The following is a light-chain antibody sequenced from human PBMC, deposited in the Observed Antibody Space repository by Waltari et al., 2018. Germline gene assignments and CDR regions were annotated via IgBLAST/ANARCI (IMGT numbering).Light chain of an antibody. CDR1: QDINSH. V-gene: IGKV1-9*01. CDR2: AAS. J-gene: IGKJ3*01. CDR3: QQVYSYPLT. Sequence: IQLTQSPSSLSASVGDRVPITCRASQDINSHLAWYQKIPGKAPDLLIYAASILQSGVPSRFSGSGSGTEFTLTITSLQPEDFATYYCQQVYSYPLTFGPGTKVDVK.